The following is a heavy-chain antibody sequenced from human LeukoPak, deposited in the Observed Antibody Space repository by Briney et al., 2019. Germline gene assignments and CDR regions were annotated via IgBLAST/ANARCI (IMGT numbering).Heavy chain of an antibody. Sequence: PGGSLRLSCAASGFTFSSYDMHWVRQATGKGLEWVSAIGTAGDTYYPGSVKGRFTISRENAKNSLYLQMNSLRAEDTAVYYCAREDGDSSGYYYHDAFDIWGQGTMVTVSS. J-gene: IGHJ3*02. V-gene: IGHV3-13*01. D-gene: IGHD3-22*01. CDR2: IGTAGDT. CDR1: GFTFSSYD. CDR3: AREDGDSSGYYYHDAFDI.